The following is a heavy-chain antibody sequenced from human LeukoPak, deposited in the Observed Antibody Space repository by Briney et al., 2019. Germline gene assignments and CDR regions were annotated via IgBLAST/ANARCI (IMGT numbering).Heavy chain of an antibody. CDR1: GGSISSSSYY. Sequence: SETLSLTCTVSGGSISSSSYYWGWIRQPPGKGLEWIGSIYYSGSTNYNPSLKSRVTISVDTSKNQFSLKLSSVTAADTAVYYCARGRGDILTGYYYYYYMDVWGKGTTVTVSS. J-gene: IGHJ6*03. CDR2: IYYSGST. V-gene: IGHV4-39*07. CDR3: ARGRGDILTGYYYYYYMDV. D-gene: IGHD3-9*01.